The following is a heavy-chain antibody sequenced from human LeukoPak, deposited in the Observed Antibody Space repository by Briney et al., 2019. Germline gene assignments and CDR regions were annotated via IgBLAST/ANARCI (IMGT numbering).Heavy chain of an antibody. Sequence: SETLSLTCTVSGGSISSYYWSWIRQPPGKGLEWIGYIYYSGSTNYNPSLKSRVTISVDTSKNQFSLKLSSVTAADTAVYYCARDSSGWYHWFDPWGQGTLVTVSS. J-gene: IGHJ5*02. CDR1: GGSISSYY. V-gene: IGHV4-59*01. CDR2: IYYSGST. CDR3: ARDSSGWYHWFDP. D-gene: IGHD6-19*01.